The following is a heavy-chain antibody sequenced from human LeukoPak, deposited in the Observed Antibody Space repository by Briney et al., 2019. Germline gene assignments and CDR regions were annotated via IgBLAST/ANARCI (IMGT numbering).Heavy chain of an antibody. D-gene: IGHD3-22*01. CDR1: GGSFSGYY. CDR3: ARDGSGYYDTSGYRN. CDR2: INHSGST. V-gene: IGHV4-34*01. J-gene: IGHJ4*02. Sequence: SETLSLTCAVYGGSFSGYYWSWIRQPPGKGLEWIGEINHSGSTNYNPSLKSRVTISLDTSKNQFSLKLSSVTAADTAVYYCARDGSGYYDTSGYRNWGQGTLVTVSS.